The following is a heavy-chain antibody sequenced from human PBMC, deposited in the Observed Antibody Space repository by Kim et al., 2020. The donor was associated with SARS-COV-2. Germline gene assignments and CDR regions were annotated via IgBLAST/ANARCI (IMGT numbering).Heavy chain of an antibody. CDR1: GYTFTSYY. J-gene: IGHJ3*02. CDR3: ARDPGRYGGKPGRAFDI. V-gene: IGHV1-46*01. CDR2: INPSGGST. D-gene: IGHD4-17*01. Sequence: ASVKVSCKASGYTFTSYYMHWVRQAPGQGLEWMGIINPSGGSTSYAQKFQGRVTMTRDTSTSTVYMELSSLRSEDTAVYYCARDPGRYGGKPGRAFDIWGQGTMVTVSS.